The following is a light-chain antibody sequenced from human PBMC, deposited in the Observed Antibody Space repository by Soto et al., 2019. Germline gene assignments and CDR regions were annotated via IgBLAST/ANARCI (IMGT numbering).Light chain of an antibody. CDR1: QSISTW. J-gene: IGKJ4*01. Sequence: DIQMTQSPSTLSASVGDRVTITCRASQSISTWLAWYQQKPGKAPKFLIQKASTLESVVPSRFSGSGSGTEFTLTISSLQPEDFATYYCQQYKSYSLTFGGGTKVEIK. CDR3: QQYKSYSLT. CDR2: KAS. V-gene: IGKV1-5*03.